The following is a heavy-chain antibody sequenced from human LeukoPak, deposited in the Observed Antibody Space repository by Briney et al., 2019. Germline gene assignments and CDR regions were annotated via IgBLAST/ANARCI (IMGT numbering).Heavy chain of an antibody. CDR3: ARHGHDILSGYINWFDP. J-gene: IGHJ5*02. CDR1: GGSISVYY. Sequence: SETLSLTCSVSGGSISVYYWSWIRQPPGKGLEWIGYVYKSDTTNYNPSLESRVTISVDTSKNQLSLKMTSVTAADTAVYYCARHGHDILSGYINWFDPWGQGTLVTVSS. D-gene: IGHD3-9*01. V-gene: IGHV4-59*01. CDR2: VYKSDTT.